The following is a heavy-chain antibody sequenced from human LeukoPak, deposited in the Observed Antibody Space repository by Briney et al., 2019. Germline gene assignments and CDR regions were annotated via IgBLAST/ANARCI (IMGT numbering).Heavy chain of an antibody. J-gene: IGHJ4*02. D-gene: IGHD1-26*01. V-gene: IGHV3-48*01. CDR1: GFIFSSYN. CDR3: AKTMGAIDHDY. Sequence: GGSLRLSCAASGFIFSSYNMNWVRQAPGKGLEWVSYISSSSSTIYYADSVKGRFIISRDNAKNSLYLQMNSLRAEDTAVYFCAKTMGAIDHDYWGQGTLVTVSS. CDR2: ISSSSSTI.